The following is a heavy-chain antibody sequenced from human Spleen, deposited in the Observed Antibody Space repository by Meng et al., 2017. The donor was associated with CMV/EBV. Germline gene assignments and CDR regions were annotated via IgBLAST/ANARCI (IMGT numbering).Heavy chain of an antibody. CDR1: GYSISSGYY. CDR3: ARVDSSSSEYYYYGMDV. J-gene: IGHJ6*02. V-gene: IGHV4-38-2*02. D-gene: IGHD6-6*01. Sequence: SETLSLTCTVSGYSISSGYYWGWIRQPPGKGLEWIGSIYHSGSTYYNPSLKSRVTISVDTSKNQFSLKLSSVTAADTAVYYCARVDSSSSEYYYYGMDVWGQGTTVTVSS. CDR2: IYHSGST.